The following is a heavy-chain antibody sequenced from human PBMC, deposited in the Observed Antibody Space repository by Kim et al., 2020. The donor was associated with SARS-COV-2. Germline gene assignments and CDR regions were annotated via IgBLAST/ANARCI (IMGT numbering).Heavy chain of an antibody. CDR1: GFTFSSYA. J-gene: IGHJ3*02. Sequence: GGSLRLSCAASGFTFSSYAMSWVRQAPGKGLEWVSAISGGGGSTYYADSVKGRFTISRDNSKNTLYLQMNSLRAEDTAVYYCAKVMDCLCGYFDIWGQGTMVTVSS. D-gene: IGHD3-3*01. CDR3: AKVMDCLCGYFDI. CDR2: ISGGGGST. V-gene: IGHV3-23*01.